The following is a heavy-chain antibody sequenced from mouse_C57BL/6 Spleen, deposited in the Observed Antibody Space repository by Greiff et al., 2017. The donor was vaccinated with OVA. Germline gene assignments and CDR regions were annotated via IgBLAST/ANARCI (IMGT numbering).Heavy chain of an antibody. V-gene: IGHV1-81*01. CDR2: IYPRSGNT. Sequence: QVQLQQSGAELARPGASVKLSCKASGYTFTSYGISWVKQRTGQGLEWIGEIYPRSGNTYYNEKFKGKATLTADKSSSTAYLELRSLTSEDSAVYFCARPYYYGSSPNEYFDVWGTGTTVTVSS. CDR1: GYTFTSYG. CDR3: ARPYYYGSSPNEYFDV. J-gene: IGHJ1*03. D-gene: IGHD1-1*01.